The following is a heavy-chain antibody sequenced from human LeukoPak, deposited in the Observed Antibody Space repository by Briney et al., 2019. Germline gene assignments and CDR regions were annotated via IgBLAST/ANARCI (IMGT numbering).Heavy chain of an antibody. V-gene: IGHV1-8*01. Sequence: GASVKVSCKASGYTFTSYDFNRVRQATGQGREWMGWMNPNRGYTGYAQKFQGRVTLTRNTSISTAYMEMSSLRSEDAAVYYCARGLGRTAMVTRGEVRFDYWGQGTLFTVSS. J-gene: IGHJ4*02. D-gene: IGHD5-18*01. CDR3: ARGLGRTAMVTRGEVRFDY. CDR2: MNPNRGYT. CDR1: GYTFTSYD.